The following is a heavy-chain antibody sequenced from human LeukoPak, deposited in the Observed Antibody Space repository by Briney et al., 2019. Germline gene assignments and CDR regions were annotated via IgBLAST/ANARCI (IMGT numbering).Heavy chain of an antibody. CDR2: IASKTDGGAT. D-gene: IGHD3-10*01. J-gene: IGHJ4*02. CDR3: TTGIRGD. V-gene: IGHV3-15*04. Sequence: IASKTDGGATDYAAPVKGRFTISRDDSKTTLNLQMNSLKTEDTAVYYCTTGIRGDWGQGTLVTVS.